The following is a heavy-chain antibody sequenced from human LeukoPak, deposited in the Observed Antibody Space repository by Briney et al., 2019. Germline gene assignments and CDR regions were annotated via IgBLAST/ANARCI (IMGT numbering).Heavy chain of an antibody. V-gene: IGHV1-69*05. CDR3: ATDSGSYSMRTILVY. CDR1: GGTFSSYA. D-gene: IGHD1-26*01. Sequence: GASVKVSCKASGGTFSSYAISWVRQAPGQGLEWMGGIIPIFGTANYAQKLQGRVTMTTDTSTSTAYMELRSLRSDDTAVYYCATDSGSYSMRTILVYWGQGTLVTVSS. J-gene: IGHJ4*02. CDR2: IIPIFGTA.